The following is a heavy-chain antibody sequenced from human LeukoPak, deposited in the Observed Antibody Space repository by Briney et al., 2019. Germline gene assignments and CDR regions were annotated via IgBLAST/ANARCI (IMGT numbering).Heavy chain of an antibody. CDR3: ARVQRGYSYGLDY. Sequence: GGSLRLSCSASGFTFSSYWMSWVRQAPGKGLEWVANIKQDGSEKYYVDSVKGRFTISRDNAKNSLYLQTNSLRAEDTAVYYCARVQRGYSYGLDYWGQGTLVTVSS. V-gene: IGHV3-7*01. D-gene: IGHD5-18*01. CDR1: GFTFSSYW. J-gene: IGHJ4*02. CDR2: IKQDGSEK.